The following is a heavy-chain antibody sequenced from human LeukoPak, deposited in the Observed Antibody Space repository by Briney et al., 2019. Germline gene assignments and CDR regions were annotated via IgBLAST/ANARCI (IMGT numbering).Heavy chain of an antibody. D-gene: IGHD3-22*01. Sequence: ASVKVSCKASGYTFTDYYMHWVRQAPGQGLEWMGLINPSGGATIYAQQFQGRVTITRDTSTSTVYTELSSLRSEDTAVYYCARAKSSGYYTNPYFYGMDVWGQGTTVTVSS. J-gene: IGHJ6*02. CDR2: INPSGGAT. CDR3: ARAKSSGYYTNPYFYGMDV. V-gene: IGHV1-46*01. CDR1: GYTFTDYY.